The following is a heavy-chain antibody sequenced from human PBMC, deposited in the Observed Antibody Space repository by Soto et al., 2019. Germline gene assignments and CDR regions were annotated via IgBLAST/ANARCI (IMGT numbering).Heavy chain of an antibody. V-gene: IGHV4-30-4*01. J-gene: IGHJ3*02. CDR2: IYYSGST. CDR1: GGSISSDDYY. D-gene: IGHD3-16*02. CDR3: ARFIRRPAFDI. Sequence: QVQLQESGPGLVKPSQTLSPTCTVSGGSISSDDYYWSWIRQPPGKGLECIGYIYYSGSTYYNPSLKSRVTISVDTSKNQFSLKLRSVTAADTAVYYCARFIRRPAFDIWGQGTMVTVSS.